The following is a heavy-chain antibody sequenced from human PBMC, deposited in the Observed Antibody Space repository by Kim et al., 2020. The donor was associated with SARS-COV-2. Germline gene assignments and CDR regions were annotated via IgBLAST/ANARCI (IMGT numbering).Heavy chain of an antibody. CDR3: ARDLRRVAAAGTKVYGMDV. Sequence: SETLSLTCTVSGGSISSGGYYWSWIRQHPGKGLEWIGYIYYSGSTYYNPSLKSRVTISVDTSKNQFSLKLSSVTAADTAVYYCARDLRRVAAAGTKVYGMDVWGQGTTVTVSS. V-gene: IGHV4-31*03. CDR1: GGSISSGGYY. D-gene: IGHD6-13*01. CDR2: IYYSGST. J-gene: IGHJ6*02.